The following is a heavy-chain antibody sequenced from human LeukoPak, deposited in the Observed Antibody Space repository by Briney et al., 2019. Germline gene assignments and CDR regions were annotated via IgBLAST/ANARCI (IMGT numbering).Heavy chain of an antibody. CDR1: GGSISSGAYY. CDR3: ARAPAQQWLVPLYYFDY. CDR2: IYHSGST. J-gene: IGHJ4*02. Sequence: SETLSLTCSVSGGSISSGAYYWGWIRQPPGKGLEWIGSIYHSGSTYYNPSLKSRVTISVDTSKNQFSLKLSSVTAADTAVYYCARAPAQQWLVPLYYFDYWGQGTLVTVSS. D-gene: IGHD6-19*01. V-gene: IGHV4-39*07.